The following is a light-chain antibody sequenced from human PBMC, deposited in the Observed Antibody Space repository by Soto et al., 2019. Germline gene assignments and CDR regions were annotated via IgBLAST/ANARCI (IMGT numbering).Light chain of an antibody. V-gene: IGKV3D-15*01. Sequence: EIVLTQSPDILSVSPGESATLSCRASQSVSRKLVWYQQKPGQAPRLLIYGASTRATGIPERFSGSGSGTEFTLTISSLQSEDFAVYYCQQRSSWPPTITFGQGTRLDIK. CDR1: QSVSRK. J-gene: IGKJ5*01. CDR3: QQRSSWPPTIT. CDR2: GAS.